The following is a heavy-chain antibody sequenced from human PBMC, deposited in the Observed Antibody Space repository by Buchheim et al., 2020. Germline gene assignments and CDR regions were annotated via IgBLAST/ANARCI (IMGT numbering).Heavy chain of an antibody. D-gene: IGHD2-15*01. V-gene: IGHV1-46*01. CDR3: AREGVVVAAEYNWFDP. CDR2: INPSGGST. Sequence: QVQLVQSGAEVKKPGASVKVSCKASGYTFTSYYMHWVRQAPGQGLEWMGIINPSGGSTSHAQKFQGRVTMTTDTSTSTLYMELSRLRSEDTSVYYCAREGVVVAAEYNWFDPWGQGTL. J-gene: IGHJ5*02. CDR1: GYTFTSYY.